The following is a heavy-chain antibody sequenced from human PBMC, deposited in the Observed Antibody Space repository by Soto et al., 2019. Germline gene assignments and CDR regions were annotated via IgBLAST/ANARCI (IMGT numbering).Heavy chain of an antibody. D-gene: IGHD3-16*02. Sequence: GASVKVSCKASGYTFTGYYMHWVRQAPGQGLEWMGWINPNSGGTNYAQKFQGRVTMTRDTSISIAYMDLSRLRTDDTAVYYCSRTLPYYDYVLGSYRHNNFDYWGKVTRVTVCS. J-gene: IGHJ4*02. V-gene: IGHV1-2*02. CDR3: SRTLPYYDYVLGSYRHNNFDY. CDR2: INPNSGGT. CDR1: GYTFTGYY.